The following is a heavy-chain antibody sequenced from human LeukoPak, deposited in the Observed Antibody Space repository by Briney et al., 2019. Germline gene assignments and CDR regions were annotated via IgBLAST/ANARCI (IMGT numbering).Heavy chain of an antibody. J-gene: IGHJ4*02. D-gene: IGHD3-22*01. V-gene: IGHV1-2*02. CDR1: GYTFTGYY. CDR3: ARDSGMDYCDSSGYYYVLLRN. CDR2: INPNSGGT. Sequence: ASVTVSCKASGYTFTGYYMHWVRQAPGQGLEWMGWINPNSGGTNYTQKFQGRVTMTRDTSISTAYMELSRLRSDDTAVYYCARDSGMDYCDSSGYYYVLLRNWGQGTLITVSS.